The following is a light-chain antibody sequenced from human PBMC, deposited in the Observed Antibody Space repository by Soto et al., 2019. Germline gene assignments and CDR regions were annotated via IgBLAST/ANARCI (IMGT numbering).Light chain of an antibody. J-gene: IGKJ4*01. CDR3: QQNNKSSPVT. CDR1: QTISND. Sequence: EVVTTQSPATVSVSPGEGVTLSCRASQTISNDLAWYQQKPGQAPRLLIYGASTRATGVPARFSGGGSGTEFTLTISSLQSEDFAFYYCQQNNKSSPVTFAGGTKVEI. CDR2: GAS. V-gene: IGKV3-15*01.